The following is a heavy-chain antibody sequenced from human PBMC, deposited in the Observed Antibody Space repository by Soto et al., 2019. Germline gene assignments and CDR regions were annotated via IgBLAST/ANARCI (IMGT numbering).Heavy chain of an antibody. V-gene: IGHV4-30-2*05. CDR1: GGSISSGGYS. CDR2: IYHSGST. CDR3: AREPSI. J-gene: IGHJ4*02. Sequence: SETLSLTCAVSGGSISSGGYSWSWIRQPPGKGLEWIGYIYHSGSTYYNPSLKSRVTISVDTSKNQFSPKLSSVTAADTAVYYCAREPSIWGQGTLVNVS.